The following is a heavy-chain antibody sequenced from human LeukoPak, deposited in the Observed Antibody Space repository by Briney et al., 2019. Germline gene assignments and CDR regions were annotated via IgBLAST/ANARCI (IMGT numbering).Heavy chain of an antibody. CDR3: ARVPLGDDYVWGSYRPLNKYYFDY. CDR1: GGSISSSSYY. D-gene: IGHD3-16*02. Sequence: ASETLSLTCTVSGGSISSSSYYWGWIRQPPGKGLEWIGSIYYSGSTYYNPSLKSRVTISVDTSKNQFSLKLSSVTAADTAVYYCARVPLGDDYVWGSYRPLNKYYFDYWGQGTLVTVSS. CDR2: IYYSGST. J-gene: IGHJ4*02. V-gene: IGHV4-39*07.